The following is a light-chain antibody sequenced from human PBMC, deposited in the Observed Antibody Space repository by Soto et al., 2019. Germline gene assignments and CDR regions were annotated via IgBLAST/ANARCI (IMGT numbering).Light chain of an antibody. CDR3: QHYGSLVLT. CDR1: QRVSSSY. CDR2: GAS. J-gene: IGKJ4*01. Sequence: EIVLTQSPGTLSLSPGERATLSCRASQRVSSSYLAWYQQKPGQAPRLLIYGASSRATGIPDRFSGSGSGTDFTLTISRLEAEDFAVYYCQHYGSLVLTFGGGTKVEIK. V-gene: IGKV3-20*01.